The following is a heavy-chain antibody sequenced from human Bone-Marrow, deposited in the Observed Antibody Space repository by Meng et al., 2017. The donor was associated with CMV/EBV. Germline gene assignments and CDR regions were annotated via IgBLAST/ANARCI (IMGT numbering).Heavy chain of an antibody. D-gene: IGHD6-6*01. CDR3: ARRSSSFDY. Sequence: GESLKISWVASGFAFSSYWMTWVRQAPGKGLEWVANIKRDGSEKYYVGSVRGRFTITRDNAKNSLYLRMNSLRAEDTAVYYCARRSSSFDYWGQGTLVTVSS. V-gene: IGHV3-7*01. CDR2: IKRDGSEK. CDR1: GFAFSSYW. J-gene: IGHJ4*02.